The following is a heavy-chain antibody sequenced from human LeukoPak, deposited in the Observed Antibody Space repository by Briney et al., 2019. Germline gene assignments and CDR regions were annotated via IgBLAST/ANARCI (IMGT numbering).Heavy chain of an antibody. CDR1: GFTFSSYA. Sequence: GGSLRLSCAASGFTFSSYAMSWVRQAPGKGLEWVSAISGSGGSTYYADSVKGRFTISRGNSKNTLYLQMNSQRAEDTAVYYCAKDHTIVVVPAAMIDYWGQGTLVTVSS. J-gene: IGHJ4*02. CDR3: AKDHTIVVVPAAMIDY. CDR2: ISGSGGST. D-gene: IGHD2-2*01. V-gene: IGHV3-23*01.